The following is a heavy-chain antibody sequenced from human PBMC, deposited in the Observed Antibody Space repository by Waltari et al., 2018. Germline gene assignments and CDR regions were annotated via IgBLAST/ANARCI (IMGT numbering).Heavy chain of an antibody. J-gene: IGHJ3*02. CDR2: ISYDGTNT. D-gene: IGHD6-13*01. V-gene: IGHV3-30*01. Sequence: QVKLVESGGGVVLPGRSLRLPCAAAGFPFGSYAWPWVRQTPGKGPEWVAVISYDGTNTYYADSVEGRFTISRDNSKSTLYLQMNSLRVDDTAMYYCASHQGAAGKTEDAFDIWGQGTMVTVSS. CDR3: ASHQGAAGKTEDAFDI. CDR1: GFPFGSYA.